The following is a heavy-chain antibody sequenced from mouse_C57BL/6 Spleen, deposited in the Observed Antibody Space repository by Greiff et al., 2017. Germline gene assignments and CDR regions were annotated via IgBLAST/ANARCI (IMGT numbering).Heavy chain of an antibody. Sequence: VQLQQSGAELVRPGASVKLSCTASGFNIKDYYMHWVKQRPEPGLEWIGRIDPEDGDTEYAPKFQGKATLTADTSSNTAYLQLSSLTSEDTAVYYCTTRGDGSSSFAYWGQGTLVTVSA. V-gene: IGHV14-1*01. J-gene: IGHJ3*01. D-gene: IGHD1-1*01. CDR3: TTRGDGSSSFAY. CDR2: IDPEDGDT. CDR1: GFNIKDYY.